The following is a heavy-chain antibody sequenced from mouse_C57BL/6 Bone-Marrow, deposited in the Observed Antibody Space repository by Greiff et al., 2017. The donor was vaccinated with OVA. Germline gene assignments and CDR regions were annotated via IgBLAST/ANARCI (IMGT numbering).Heavy chain of an antibody. Sequence: EVQGVESGTVLARPGASVKMSCKTSGYTFTSYWMHWVKQRPGQGLEWIGAIYPGNSDTSYNQKFKGKAKLTAVTSASTAYMELSSLTNEDSAVYYCTRRSPLHYYGSSWGYFDVWGTGTTVTVSS. CDR3: TRRSPLHYYGSSWGYFDV. CDR1: GYTFTSYW. V-gene: IGHV1-5*01. D-gene: IGHD1-1*01. CDR2: IYPGNSDT. J-gene: IGHJ1*03.